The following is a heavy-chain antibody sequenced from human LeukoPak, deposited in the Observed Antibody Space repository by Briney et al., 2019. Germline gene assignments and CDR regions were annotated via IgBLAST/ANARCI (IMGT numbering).Heavy chain of an antibody. D-gene: IGHD6-13*01. CDR2: IYYSGST. CDR3: ARLYSSSWYIQYWYFDL. V-gene: IGHV4-39*07. CDR1: GGSISSSSYY. J-gene: IGHJ2*01. Sequence: SETLFLTCTVSGGSISSSSYYWGWIRQPPGKGLEWIGSIYYSGSTYYNPSLKSRVTISVDTSKNQFSLKLSSVTAADTAVYYCARLYSSSWYIQYWYFDLWGRGTLVTVSS.